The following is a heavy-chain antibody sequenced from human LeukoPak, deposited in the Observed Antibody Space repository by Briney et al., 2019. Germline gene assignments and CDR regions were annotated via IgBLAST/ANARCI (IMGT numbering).Heavy chain of an antibody. V-gene: IGHV4-59*12. CDR3: ARGRQYYYGSGSFNWFDP. Sequence: PSETLSLTCTVSGGSISSFYWTWIRQPPGKGLEWIGYVYYGGSTNYNPSLKSRVTISVDTSKNQFSLKLSSVTAADTAVYYCARGRQYYYGSGSFNWFDPWGQGTLVTVSS. CDR1: GGSISSFY. J-gene: IGHJ5*02. CDR2: VYYGGST. D-gene: IGHD3-10*01.